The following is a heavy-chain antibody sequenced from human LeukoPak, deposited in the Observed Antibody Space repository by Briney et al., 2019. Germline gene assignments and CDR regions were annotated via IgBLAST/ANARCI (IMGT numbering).Heavy chain of an antibody. CDR1: GFSFDTYS. V-gene: IGHV3-48*04. D-gene: IGHD4-11*01. CDR3: ARVPHDYSDYVAY. J-gene: IGHJ4*02. Sequence: GGSLRLSCAASGFSFDTYSMNWFRQAPGKGLEWVAYISFSSTTMFYADFVKGRFTISRDNAQNSLYLQMSSLRAEDTAVYFCARVPHDYSDYVAYWGQGTLVTVSS. CDR2: ISFSSTTM.